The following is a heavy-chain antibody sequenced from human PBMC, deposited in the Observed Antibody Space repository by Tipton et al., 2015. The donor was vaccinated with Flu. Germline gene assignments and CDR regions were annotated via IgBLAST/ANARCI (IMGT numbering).Heavy chain of an antibody. Sequence: TLSLTCTVSGGALSSFYWNWIRQPAGKGLEWIGRIYTSGGTKFNPSLRGRPTMSVDASKKEFSLKLSSVTAADTAVYYCARGSGSGTFMIFDFWGQGTLVTVSS. CDR3: ARGSGSGTFMIFDF. V-gene: IGHV4-4*07. CDR1: GGALSSFY. CDR2: IYTSGGT. D-gene: IGHD3-10*01. J-gene: IGHJ4*02.